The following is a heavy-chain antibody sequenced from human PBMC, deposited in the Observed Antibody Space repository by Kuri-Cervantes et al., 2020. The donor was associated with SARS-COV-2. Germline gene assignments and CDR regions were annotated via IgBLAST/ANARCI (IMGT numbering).Heavy chain of an antibody. CDR3: TTGPVAGTY. CDR1: GFSFTNAW. D-gene: IGHD6-19*01. Sequence: GESLKISCAASGFSFTNAWMNWVRQAPGKGLEWVGRIKSKTDGGTTDYAAPVKGRFTISRDDSKNTLYLQMNSLKTEDTAVYYCTTGPVAGTYWGQGTLVTVSS. CDR2: IKSKTDGGTT. V-gene: IGHV3-15*07. J-gene: IGHJ4*02.